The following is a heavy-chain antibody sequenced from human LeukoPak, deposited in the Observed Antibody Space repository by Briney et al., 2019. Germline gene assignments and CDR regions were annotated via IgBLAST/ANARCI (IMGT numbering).Heavy chain of an antibody. D-gene: IGHD3-16*02. CDR3: ARDLGVIVHPSDY. J-gene: IGHJ4*02. Sequence: GGSLRLSCAGSGFTFSSYSMNWVRQAPGKGLEWVSSISSSYNYIYYADSVKGRFTISRDNAKNSLYLQMNSLRAEDTAVYYCARDLGVIVHPSDYWGQGTLVTVSS. V-gene: IGHV3-21*01. CDR2: ISSSYNYI. CDR1: GFTFSSYS.